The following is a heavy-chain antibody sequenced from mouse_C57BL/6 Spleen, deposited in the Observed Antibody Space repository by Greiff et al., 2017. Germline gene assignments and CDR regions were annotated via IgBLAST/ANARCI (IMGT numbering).Heavy chain of an antibody. CDR1: GYTFTDYE. V-gene: IGHV1-15*01. CDR3: TRCYSNYFDY. D-gene: IGHD2-5*01. CDR2: IDPETGGT. J-gene: IGHJ2*01. Sequence: QVQLKQSGAELVRPGASVTLSCKASGYTFTDYEMHWVKQTPVHGLEWIGAIDPETGGTAYNQKFKGKAILTADKSSSTAYMELLSLTSEDSAVYYCTRCYSNYFDYWGQGTTLTVSS.